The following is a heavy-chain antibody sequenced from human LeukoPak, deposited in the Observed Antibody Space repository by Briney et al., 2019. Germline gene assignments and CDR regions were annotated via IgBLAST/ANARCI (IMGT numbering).Heavy chain of an antibody. Sequence: SETLSLTCTVSGGSISSYYWSWIRQPPGKGLEWIGYIYYSGSTNYNPSLKSRVTISVDTSKNQFSLKLSSVTAADMAVYYCARGGITMVRGVQKNYYYYYMDVWGKGTTVTISS. V-gene: IGHV4-59*01. CDR2: IYYSGST. CDR3: ARGGITMVRGVQKNYYYYYMDV. D-gene: IGHD3-10*01. J-gene: IGHJ6*03. CDR1: GGSISSYY.